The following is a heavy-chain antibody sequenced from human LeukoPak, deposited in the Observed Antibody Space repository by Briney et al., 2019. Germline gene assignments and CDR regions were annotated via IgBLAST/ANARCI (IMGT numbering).Heavy chain of an antibody. V-gene: IGHV3-30*03. D-gene: IGHD3-3*01. J-gene: IGHJ6*02. CDR3: GGYDFWSGQPYYYGMDV. Sequence: GGSLRLPCAASGFTFSSYGMHWVRQAPGKGLEWVAVISYDGSNKYYADSVKGRFTISRDNSKNTLYLQMNSLRAEDTAVYYCGGYDFWSGQPYYYGMDVWGQGTTVTVSS. CDR1: GFTFSSYG. CDR2: ISYDGSNK.